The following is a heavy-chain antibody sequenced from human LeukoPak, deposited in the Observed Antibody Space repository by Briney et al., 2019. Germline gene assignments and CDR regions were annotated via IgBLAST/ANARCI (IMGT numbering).Heavy chain of an antibody. CDR1: GFTFSSYW. Sequence: GGSLRLSCAAAGFTFSSYWMHWVRQAPGKGLVWVSRINSDGSSTSYADSVKGRFTISRDNAKNTLYLQMNSLRAEDTVVYYCARDSSSTYYYYYYMDVWGKGTTVTVSS. J-gene: IGHJ6*03. CDR2: INSDGSST. CDR3: ARDSSSTYYYYYYMDV. V-gene: IGHV3-74*01. D-gene: IGHD2-2*01.